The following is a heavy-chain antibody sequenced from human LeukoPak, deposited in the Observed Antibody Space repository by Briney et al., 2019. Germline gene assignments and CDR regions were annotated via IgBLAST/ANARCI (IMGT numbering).Heavy chain of an antibody. Sequence: ASVKLSCKASGYTFRSHGFSWVRQAPGQGLEWMGWISPYNGNTNYAQRFQGRVTMTTDTSTSTAYMELRGLRFDDTAVYYCARDGGYFDYWGRGTLVTVSS. CDR1: GYTFRSHG. V-gene: IGHV1-18*01. J-gene: IGHJ4*02. CDR3: ARDGGYFDY. CDR2: ISPYNGNT.